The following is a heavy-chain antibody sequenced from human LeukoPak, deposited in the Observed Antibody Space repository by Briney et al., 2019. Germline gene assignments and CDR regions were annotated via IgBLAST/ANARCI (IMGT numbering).Heavy chain of an antibody. J-gene: IGHJ4*02. Sequence: PGGSLRLSCAASGFTFSHVAMHWVRQSPGKGPEWVAVISYDGKNANYADSVEGRFTVARDNSKNTLYLQLNSLRAEDTAIYYSAREYCTTANCYRLDSWGQGTLVTVSS. CDR1: GFTFSHVA. CDR2: ISYDGKNA. D-gene: IGHD2-2*02. V-gene: IGHV3-30*04. CDR3: AREYCTTANCYRLDS.